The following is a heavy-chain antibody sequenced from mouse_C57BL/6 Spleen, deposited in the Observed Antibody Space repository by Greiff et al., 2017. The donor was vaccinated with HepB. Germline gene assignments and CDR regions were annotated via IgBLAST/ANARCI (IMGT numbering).Heavy chain of an antibody. CDR1: GYTFTDYE. CDR3: TRSVKGPFDY. D-gene: IGHD2-2*01. CDR2: IDPETGGT. Sequence: QVHVKQSGAELVRPGASVTLSCKASGYTFTDYEMHWVKQTPVHGLEWIGAIDPETGGTAYNQKFKGKAILTADKSSITAYMALRSLTSEDSAVYYCTRSVKGPFDYWGQGTTLTVSS. J-gene: IGHJ2*01. V-gene: IGHV1-15*01.